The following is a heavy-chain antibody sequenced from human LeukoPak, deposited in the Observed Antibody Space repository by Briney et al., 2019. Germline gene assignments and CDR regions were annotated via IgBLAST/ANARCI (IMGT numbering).Heavy chain of an antibody. CDR1: GFTFSSYW. D-gene: IGHD5-18*01. J-gene: IGHJ4*02. Sequence: QPGGSLRLSCAASGFTFSSYWMSWVRQAPGRGLEWVANIKQDGSEKHYVDSVKGRFTISRDNAKNSLYLQMNSLRAEDTAVYYCASLDTAMVNSDYWGQGTLVTVSS. V-gene: IGHV3-7*01. CDR2: IKQDGSEK. CDR3: ASLDTAMVNSDY.